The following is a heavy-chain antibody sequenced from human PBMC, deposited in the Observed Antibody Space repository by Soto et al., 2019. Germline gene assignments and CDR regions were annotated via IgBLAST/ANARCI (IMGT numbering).Heavy chain of an antibody. CDR1: KFTFNTYA. D-gene: IGHD1-7*01. CDR2: IAYDGNDK. Sequence: QAQLVESGGGVVQPGRSLRLSCAASKFTFNTYAMHWVRQAPGKGLEWVAVIAYDGNDKYYADSVKGRFTISRDNSKNALYLQMNTLRPEDTAMYYCARDVGNYVPYYYGMDVWGQGTTVTVSS. V-gene: IGHV3-30*03. J-gene: IGHJ6*02. CDR3: ARDVGNYVPYYYGMDV.